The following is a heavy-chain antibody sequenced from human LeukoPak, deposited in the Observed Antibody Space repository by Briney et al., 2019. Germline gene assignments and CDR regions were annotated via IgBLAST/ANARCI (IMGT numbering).Heavy chain of an antibody. CDR2: ISYDGSNK. V-gene: IGHV3-30*18. CDR3: AKDRGVGAPFDY. J-gene: IGHJ4*02. Sequence: GGSLRLSCAASGFTFSSYGMHWVRQAPGKGLEWVAVISYDGSNKYYADSVKGRFTISRDNSKNTLYLQMNSLRAEDTAVYYCAKDRGVGAPFDYWGQGTLVTGSS. CDR1: GFTFSSYG. D-gene: IGHD1-26*01.